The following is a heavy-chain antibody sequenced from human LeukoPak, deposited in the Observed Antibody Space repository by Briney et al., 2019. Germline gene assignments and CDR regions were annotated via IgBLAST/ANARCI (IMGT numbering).Heavy chain of an antibody. CDR2: INPSGGST. V-gene: IGHV1-46*01. D-gene: IGHD3-3*01. Sequence: ASVKVSCKASGYTFTSYYMHWVRQAPGQGLEWMGIINPSGGSTSYAQKFQGRVTMTRDMSTSTVYMELSSLRSEDTAVYYCARDSAIFGVGDYWGQGTLATVSS. CDR1: GYTFTSYY. CDR3: ARDSAIFGVGDY. J-gene: IGHJ4*02.